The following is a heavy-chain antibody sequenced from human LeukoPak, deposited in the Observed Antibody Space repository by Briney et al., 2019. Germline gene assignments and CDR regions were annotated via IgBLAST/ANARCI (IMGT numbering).Heavy chain of an antibody. V-gene: IGHV3-23*01. CDR3: AKDREKAVGATIFDH. J-gene: IGHJ4*02. Sequence: GGSLRLSCAASGLIFSSYVMSWVRQAPGKGLEWVSTISGTGGDTYYTDSVKGRFIISRDNSNNTLYLQMNSLRAEDTAVYYCAKDREKAVGATIFDHWGQGTLVTVSS. CDR1: GLIFSSYV. D-gene: IGHD1-26*01. CDR2: ISGTGGDT.